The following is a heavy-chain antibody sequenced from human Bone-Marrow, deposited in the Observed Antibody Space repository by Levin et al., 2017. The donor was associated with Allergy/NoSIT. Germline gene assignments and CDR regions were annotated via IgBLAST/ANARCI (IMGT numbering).Heavy chain of an antibody. CDR3: ARDRIAVAATGGDY. CDR2: INPSGGST. V-gene: IGHV1-46*01. J-gene: IGHJ4*02. CDR1: GYTLTSYY. Sequence: GESLKISCKASGYTLTSYYMHWVRQAPGQGLEWMGIINPSGGSTTYAQKFQGRVTMTRDTSTSTVYMDLSSLRSEDTAVYYCARDRIAVAATGGDYWGQGTLVTVSS. D-gene: IGHD6-13*01.